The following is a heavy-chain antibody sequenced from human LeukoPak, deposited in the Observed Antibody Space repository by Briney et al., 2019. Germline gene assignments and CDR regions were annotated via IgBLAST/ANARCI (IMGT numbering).Heavy chain of an antibody. CDR3: AKDYEPGNYYYDVRRFGVYFDH. D-gene: IGHD3-22*01. Sequence: GGSLRLSCAASGFTFSSYAMSWVRQAPGKGLEWVSAISGSGHTTYYADSVKGRFTISRDNSKNTLYLQMNSLRGEDTAVYYCAKDYEPGNYYYDVRRFGVYFDHWGQGTLVTVSS. CDR1: GFTFSSYA. CDR2: ISGSGHTT. V-gene: IGHV3-23*01. J-gene: IGHJ4*02.